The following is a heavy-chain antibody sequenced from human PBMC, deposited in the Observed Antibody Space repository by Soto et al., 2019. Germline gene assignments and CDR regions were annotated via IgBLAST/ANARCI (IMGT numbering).Heavy chain of an antibody. Sequence: HPGGSLRLSCAASGFTFSSYDMHWVRQATGKGLEWVSGIGTAGDTYYPGSVKGRFTVSRENAKNSLYLQMNSLRDGDTAVYYCARGWGSASQRLGDYWGQGTLVTVSS. J-gene: IGHJ4*02. CDR2: IGTAGDT. CDR1: GFTFSSYD. V-gene: IGHV3-13*01. CDR3: ARGWGSASQRLGDY. D-gene: IGHD3-16*01.